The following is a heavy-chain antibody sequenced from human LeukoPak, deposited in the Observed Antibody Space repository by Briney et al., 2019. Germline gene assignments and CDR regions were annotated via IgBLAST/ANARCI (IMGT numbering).Heavy chain of an antibody. CDR2: INPNSGGT. J-gene: IGHJ1*01. D-gene: IGHD4-17*01. CDR1: GYTFTGYF. CDR3: ARGSDGDYVGAATFQH. Sequence: ASVKVSCKPSGYTFTGYFMHWVRQAPGQGLEWMGWINPNSGGTNYAQKFQGRVTMTRDTSISTAYIDLSRLISDDTAVYYCARGSDGDYVGAATFQHWGQGTLVTVSS. V-gene: IGHV1-2*02.